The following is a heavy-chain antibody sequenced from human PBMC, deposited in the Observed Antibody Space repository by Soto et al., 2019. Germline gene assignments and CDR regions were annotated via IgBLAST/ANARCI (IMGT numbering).Heavy chain of an antibody. CDR1: RPTLSSFA. Sequence: SAESFFEASRPTLSSFAISLVRQAPGQGVEWPGGIIPIFGTANYAQKFQGRVTITADESTSTSYMELSSLRSEDTAVYYCATYLGVLDTAMVKPYNYGVDGWGQGTPVTVSS. D-gene: IGHD5-18*01. J-gene: IGHJ6*02. V-gene: IGHV1-69*13. CDR2: IIPIFGTA. CDR3: ATYLGVLDTAMVKPYNYGVDG.